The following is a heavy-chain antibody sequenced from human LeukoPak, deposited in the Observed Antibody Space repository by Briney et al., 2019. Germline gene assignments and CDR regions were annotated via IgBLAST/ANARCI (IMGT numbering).Heavy chain of an antibody. CDR3: ARNGGNSDFDY. V-gene: IGHV4-4*02. D-gene: IGHD4-23*01. CDR1: GGSISSSSGNC. J-gene: IGHJ4*02. Sequence: SETLSLTCAVSGGSISSSSGNCWTWVRQPPGKGLEWIGEIYHSGSTNYNPSPKSRVTILLDKSKNQFSLKLSSVTAADTAVYYCARNGGNSDFDYWGQGTLVTVSS. CDR2: IYHSGST.